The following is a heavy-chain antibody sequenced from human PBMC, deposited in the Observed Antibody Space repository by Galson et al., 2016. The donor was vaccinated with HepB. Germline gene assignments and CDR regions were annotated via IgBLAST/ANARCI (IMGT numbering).Heavy chain of an antibody. CDR3: AKAYGSGSSFYYYYGMDV. J-gene: IGHJ6*02. Sequence: SPRLSCAASGFTFSRYSMHWVRQAPGEGLEWVSYISSSSSTIYYADSVKGRFTISRDNAKNSLSLQMNSLRDEDTAVYYCAKAYGSGSSFYYYYGMDVWGQGTTVTVSS. CDR1: GFTFSRYS. CDR2: ISSSSSTI. V-gene: IGHV3-48*02. D-gene: IGHD3-10*01.